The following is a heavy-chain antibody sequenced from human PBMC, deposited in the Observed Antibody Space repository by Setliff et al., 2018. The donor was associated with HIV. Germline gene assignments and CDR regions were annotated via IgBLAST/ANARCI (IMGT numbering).Heavy chain of an antibody. J-gene: IGHJ3*02. V-gene: IGHV4-34*01. CDR2: INQSGGI. CDR3: ATASGYDLFMGAFDI. CDR1: GGSFSGYY. D-gene: IGHD5-12*01. Sequence: LSLTCAVSGGSFSGYYWSWIRQPPGKGLEWIGEINQSGGINYNPSLKSRVTISIDTFKNQFSMKLYSVTAADTAVYYCATASGYDLFMGAFDIWGQGTVVTVSS.